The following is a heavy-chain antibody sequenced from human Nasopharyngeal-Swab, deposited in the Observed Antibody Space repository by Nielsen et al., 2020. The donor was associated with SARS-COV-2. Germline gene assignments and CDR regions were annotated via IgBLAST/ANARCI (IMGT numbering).Heavy chain of an antibody. Sequence: GESLKISCAASGFTFSSYEMNWVRQAPGKGLEWVSYISSSGSTIYYADSVEGRFTISRDNAKNSLYLQMNSLRAEDTAVYYCAREPPGRWLQLVFDYWGQGTLVTVSS. CDR1: GFTFSSYE. CDR2: ISSSGSTI. J-gene: IGHJ4*02. V-gene: IGHV3-48*03. D-gene: IGHD5-24*01. CDR3: AREPPGRWLQLVFDY.